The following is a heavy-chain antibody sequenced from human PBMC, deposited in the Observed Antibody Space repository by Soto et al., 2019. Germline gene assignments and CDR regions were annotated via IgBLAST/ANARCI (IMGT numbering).Heavy chain of an antibody. D-gene: IGHD2-21*02. V-gene: IGHV5-51*01. CDR1: GYSFTSYW. CDR3: ARHSCGGDCYYYYYGMDV. CDR2: IYPGDSDT. J-gene: IGHJ6*02. Sequence: GGSLRLSCKGSGYSFTSYWIGWVRQMPGKGLEWMGIIYPGDSDTRYSPSFQGQVTISADKSISTAYLQWSSLKASDTAMYYCARHSCGGDCYYYYYGMDVWGQGTTVTVSS.